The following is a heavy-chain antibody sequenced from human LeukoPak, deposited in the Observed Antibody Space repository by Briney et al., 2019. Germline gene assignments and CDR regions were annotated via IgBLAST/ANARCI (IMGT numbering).Heavy chain of an antibody. D-gene: IGHD2-2*01. J-gene: IGHJ6*02. CDR1: VLAFCVYG. CDR2: IWYDGSNK. Sequence: GGSLRLSCAASVLAFCVYGMHWGSAAPGKGGWCGAGIWYDGSNKYYADSVKGRFTISRDNSKNTLYLQMNSLRAEDTAVYYCARDVPQTYYYYYGMDVWGQGTTVTVSS. CDR3: ARDVPQTYYYYYGMDV. V-gene: IGHV3-33*01.